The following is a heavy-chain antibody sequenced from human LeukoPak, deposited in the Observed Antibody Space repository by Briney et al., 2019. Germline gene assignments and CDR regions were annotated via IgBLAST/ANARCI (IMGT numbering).Heavy chain of an antibody. J-gene: IGHJ6*02. Sequence: GGSLRLSCAASGFTFSDYYMSWIRQAPGKGLEWVSYIGSSGSTIYYADSVKGRFTISRDNAKNSLYLQMNSLRAEDTAVYYCARDQEGSSVNYYGMDVWGQGTTVTVSS. CDR3: ARDQEGSSVNYYGMDV. CDR1: GFTFSDYY. CDR2: IGSSGSTI. D-gene: IGHD2-2*01. V-gene: IGHV3-11*01.